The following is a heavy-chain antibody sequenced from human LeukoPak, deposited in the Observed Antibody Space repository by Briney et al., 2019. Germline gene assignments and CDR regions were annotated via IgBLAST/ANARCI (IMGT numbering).Heavy chain of an antibody. Sequence: GASVKVSCKASGYTFTSYGISWVRQAPGQGLEWMGWISAYNGNTNYAQKLQGRVTMTTDTSTSTAYMELRSLRSDDTAVYYCARGVPGEDYYYYYMDVWGKGTTVTVSS. CDR3: ARGVPGEDYYYYYMDV. CDR1: GYTFTSYG. CDR2: ISAYNGNT. V-gene: IGHV1-18*01. D-gene: IGHD3-10*01. J-gene: IGHJ6*03.